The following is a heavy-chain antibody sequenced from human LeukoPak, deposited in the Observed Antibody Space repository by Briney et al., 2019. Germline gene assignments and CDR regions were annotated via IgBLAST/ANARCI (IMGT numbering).Heavy chain of an antibody. CDR2: IDDSGST. CDR1: GGSISSYY. D-gene: IGHD3-10*01. CDR3: ARDYGYDAFDI. Sequence: SETLSLTCTVSGGSISSYYWSWIRQPPGKGLEGVGDIDDSGSTNYNPSLKSRVTISVDTSKNQFSLKLSSVTAADTAVYYCARDYGYDAFDIWGQGTMVTVSS. V-gene: IGHV4-59*01. J-gene: IGHJ3*02.